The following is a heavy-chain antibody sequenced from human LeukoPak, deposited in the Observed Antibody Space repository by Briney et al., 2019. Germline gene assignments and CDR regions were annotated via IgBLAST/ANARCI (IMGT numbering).Heavy chain of an antibody. Sequence: GGSLRLSCAASGFTVSSYAMHLVRQATGKGLEWVAVMSYDGSNKYYADSVKGRFTISRDNSKNTLYLQMNSLRAEDTAVYYCARDLNSNYVYYYYYGMDVWGQGTTVTVSS. D-gene: IGHD4-11*01. CDR1: GFTVSSYA. J-gene: IGHJ6*02. V-gene: IGHV3-30-3*01. CDR2: MSYDGSNK. CDR3: ARDLNSNYVYYYYYGMDV.